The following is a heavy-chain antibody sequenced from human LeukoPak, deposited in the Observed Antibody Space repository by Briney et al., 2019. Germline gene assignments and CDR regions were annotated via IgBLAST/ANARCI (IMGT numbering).Heavy chain of an antibody. V-gene: IGHV3-74*01. CDR3: AKVGYYDFWSGQYDAFDI. CDR2: INSDGSSA. CDR1: GFTFSSYA. D-gene: IGHD3-3*01. Sequence: PGGSLRLSCAASGFTFSSYAMSWVRQAPGKGLVWVSRINSDGSSASYAGSVKGRFTISRDNAKNTLYLQMNSLRAEDTAVYYCAKVGYYDFWSGQYDAFDIWGQGTMVTVSS. J-gene: IGHJ3*02.